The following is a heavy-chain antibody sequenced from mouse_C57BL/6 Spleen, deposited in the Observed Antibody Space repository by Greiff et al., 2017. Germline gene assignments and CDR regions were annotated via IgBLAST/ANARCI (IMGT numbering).Heavy chain of an antibody. CDR1: GYAFSSSW. CDR2: IYPGDGDT. V-gene: IGHV1-82*01. J-gene: IGHJ2*01. Sequence: QVQLQQSGPELVKPGASVKISCKASGYAFSSSWMNWVKQRPGKGLEWIGRIYPGDGDTNYNGKFKGKATLTADKSSSTAYMQLSSLTSEDSAVYFCAKHLRNYFDYWGQGTTRTVSS. CDR3: AKHLRNYFDY.